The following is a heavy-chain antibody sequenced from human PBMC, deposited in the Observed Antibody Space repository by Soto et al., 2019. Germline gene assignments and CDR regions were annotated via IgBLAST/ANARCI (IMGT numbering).Heavy chain of an antibody. CDR2: ISGSGGST. CDR3: AKGGCGGDCRKGWVDY. Sequence: GGSLRLSCAASGFTFSSYAMSWVRQAPGKGLEWVSAISGSGGSTYYADSVKGRFTISRDNSKNTLYLQMNSLRAEDTAVYYCAKGGCGGDCRKGWVDYWGQGTLVTVSS. D-gene: IGHD2-21*02. J-gene: IGHJ4*02. V-gene: IGHV3-23*01. CDR1: GFTFSSYA.